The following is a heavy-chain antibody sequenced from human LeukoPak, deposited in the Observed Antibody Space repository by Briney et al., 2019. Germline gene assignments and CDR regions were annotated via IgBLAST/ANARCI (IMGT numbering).Heavy chain of an antibody. J-gene: IGHJ3*02. Sequence: SETLSLTCTVSGGSISSYYWSWIRQPPGKGLERIGYIYYSGSTNYNPSLKSRVTISLDTSKNQFSLKLSSVTAADTAVYYCARLPGFRDAFDIWGQGTMVTVSS. CDR1: GGSISSYY. CDR2: IYYSGST. CDR3: ARLPGFRDAFDI. V-gene: IGHV4-59*08.